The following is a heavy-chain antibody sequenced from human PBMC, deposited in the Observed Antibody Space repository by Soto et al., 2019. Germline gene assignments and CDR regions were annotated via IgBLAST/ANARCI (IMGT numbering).Heavy chain of an antibody. J-gene: IGHJ6*02. CDR3: ASIIAGRYYYGMDV. V-gene: IGHV3-7*01. CDR2: IKQDGSEK. CDR1: GFTFSSYW. D-gene: IGHD3-10*01. Sequence: GGSLRLSCAASGFTFSSYWMSWVRQAPGKGLEWVANIKQDGSEKYYVDSVKGRFTISRDNAKNSLYLQMNSLRAEDTAVYYCASIIAGRYYYGMDVWGQGTTVTVSS.